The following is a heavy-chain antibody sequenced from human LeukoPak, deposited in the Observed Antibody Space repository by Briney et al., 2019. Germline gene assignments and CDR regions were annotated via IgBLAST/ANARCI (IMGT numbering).Heavy chain of an antibody. J-gene: IGHJ4*02. Sequence: GGSLRLSCAASGFTVSSNYMNWVRQAPGKGLEWVSYISSSSSTIYYADSVKGRFTISRDNAKNSLYLQMNSLRAEDTALYYCASRSGWSFDYWGQGTLVTVSS. V-gene: IGHV3-48*04. CDR1: GFTVSSNY. CDR3: ASRSGWSFDY. D-gene: IGHD6-19*01. CDR2: ISSSSSTI.